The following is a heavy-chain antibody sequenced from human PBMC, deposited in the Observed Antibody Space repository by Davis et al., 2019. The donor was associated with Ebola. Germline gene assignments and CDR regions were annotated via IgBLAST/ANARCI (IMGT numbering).Heavy chain of an antibody. CDR3: ARDSYYYYYGMDV. V-gene: IGHV3-33*01. CDR2: IWYDGSNK. CDR1: GFTFSSYG. J-gene: IGHJ6*02. Sequence: PGGSLRLSCAASGFTFSSYGMHWVRQAPGKGLEWVAVIWYDGSNKYYADSVKGRFTISRDNSKNTLYLQMNSLRAEDTAVYYCARDSYYYYYGMDVWGQGTTVTVSS.